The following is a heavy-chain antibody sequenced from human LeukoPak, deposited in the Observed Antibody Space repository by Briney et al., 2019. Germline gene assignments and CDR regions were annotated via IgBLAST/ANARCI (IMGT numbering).Heavy chain of an antibody. CDR3: AREKTKDPFLSWFDP. V-gene: IGHV1-18*01. Sequence: ASVKVSCKASGYTFTSYGISWVRQAPGQGLEWMGWISAYNGNTNYAQKLQGRVTMTTDTSTSTAYMELRSLRSDDTAVYYCAREKTKDPFLSWFDPWGQGTLVTVSS. D-gene: IGHD2-21*01. CDR2: ISAYNGNT. CDR1: GYTFTSYG. J-gene: IGHJ5*02.